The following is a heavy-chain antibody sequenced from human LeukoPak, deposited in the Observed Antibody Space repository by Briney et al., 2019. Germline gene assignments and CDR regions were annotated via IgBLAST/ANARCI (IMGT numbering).Heavy chain of an antibody. CDR2: INPNSGGT. V-gene: IGHV1-2*02. CDR3: ARPRGYYDSSGYLTG. D-gene: IGHD3-22*01. J-gene: IGHJ4*02. Sequence: GASVKVSCKASGYTFTGYYMHWVRQAPGQGLEWMGWINPNSGGTNYAQKFQGRVTMTRDTSISTAYMELSRLRSDDTAVYYCARPRGYYDSSGYLTGWGQGTLVTVSS. CDR1: GYTFTGYY.